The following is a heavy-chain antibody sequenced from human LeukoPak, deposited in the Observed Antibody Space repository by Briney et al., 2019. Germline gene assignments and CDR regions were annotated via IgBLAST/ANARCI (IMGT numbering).Heavy chain of an antibody. CDR3: ARDSVVATHPHYYGMDV. CDR2: ISSSSSYI. CDR1: GFTFSSYS. V-gene: IGHV3-21*01. Sequence: GGSLRLSCAASGFTFSSYSMNWVRQAPGKGLEWVSSISSSSSYIYYADSVKGRFTISRDNAKNSLYLQMNSLRAEDTAVYYCARDSVVATHPHYYGMDVWGQGTTVTVSS. D-gene: IGHD5-12*01. J-gene: IGHJ6*02.